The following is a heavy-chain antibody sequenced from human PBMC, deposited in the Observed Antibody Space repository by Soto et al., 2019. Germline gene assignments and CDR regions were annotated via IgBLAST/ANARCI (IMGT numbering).Heavy chain of an antibody. V-gene: IGHV3-23*01. CDR1: GFTFSSCA. CDR3: AKGRSYYYYYGVDV. J-gene: IGHJ6*02. CDR2: IIDSGAST. Sequence: EVQSLESGGGLVQPGGSLRLSCAASGFTFSSCAMGWVRQAPGKGLEWVSDIIDSGASTYYADSVKGRFTISRDNSKSTLYLQMNSLRAEDTALYYCAKGRSYYYYYGVDVWGQGTTVTVSS.